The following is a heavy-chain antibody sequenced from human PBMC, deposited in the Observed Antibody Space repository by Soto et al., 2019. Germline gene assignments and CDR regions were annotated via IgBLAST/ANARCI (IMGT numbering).Heavy chain of an antibody. CDR3: TTDPRH. CDR1: GFSFTIYW. J-gene: IGHJ4*02. CDR2: IKPDGGETYYI. Sequence: LSCATSGFSFTIYWISWVRQAPGRGLEWVANIKPDGGETYYIDYAAPVKGRFTVSRDDSKNTVYLQINSLKTDDTGVYFCTTDPRHWGQGTLVTVSS. V-gene: IGHV3-15*01.